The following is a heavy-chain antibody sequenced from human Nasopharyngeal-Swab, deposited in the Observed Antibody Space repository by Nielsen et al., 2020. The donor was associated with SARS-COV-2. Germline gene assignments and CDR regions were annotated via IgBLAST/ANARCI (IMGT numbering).Heavy chain of an antibody. CDR1: GESFSGYY. Sequence: SETLSLTCAVYGESFSGYYWSWIRQPPGKGLEWIGEINHSGSTNYNPSLKSRVTISVDTSKNQFFLKLTSVTAADTAVYYCARGSCTNGLCYRRRGFDPWGQGTLVTVSS. CDR2: INHSGST. J-gene: IGHJ5*02. CDR3: ARGSCTNGLCYRRRGFDP. V-gene: IGHV4-34*01. D-gene: IGHD2-8*01.